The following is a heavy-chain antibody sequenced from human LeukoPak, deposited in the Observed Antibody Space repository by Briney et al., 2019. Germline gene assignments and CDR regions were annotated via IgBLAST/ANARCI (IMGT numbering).Heavy chain of an antibody. CDR3: ARKIAAAGRHYFDY. D-gene: IGHD6-13*01. V-gene: IGHV3-48*04. CDR2: ISSSGSSI. Sequence: GGSLRLSCAASGFTFSSYSMNWVRQAPGKGLEWVSYISSSGSSISDADSVKGRFTISRDNAKNSLYLQMTSLRAEDTAIYYCARKIAAAGRHYFDYWGQGTLVTDSS. J-gene: IGHJ4*02. CDR1: GFTFSSYS.